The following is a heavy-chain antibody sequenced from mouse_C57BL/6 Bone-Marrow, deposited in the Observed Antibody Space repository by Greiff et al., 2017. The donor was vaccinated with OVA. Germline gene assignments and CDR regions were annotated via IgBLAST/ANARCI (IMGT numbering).Heavy chain of an antibody. Sequence: EVKLVESGGDLVKPGGSLKLSCAASGFTFSSYGMSWVRQTPDKRLEWVATISSGGSYTYYPDSVKGRFTISRDNAKNTLNLQMSSLKSEDTAMYYCARHSDSSGPAWFAYWGQGTLVTVSA. CDR2: ISSGGSYT. V-gene: IGHV5-6*02. D-gene: IGHD3-2*02. CDR3: ARHSDSSGPAWFAY. J-gene: IGHJ3*01. CDR1: GFTFSSYG.